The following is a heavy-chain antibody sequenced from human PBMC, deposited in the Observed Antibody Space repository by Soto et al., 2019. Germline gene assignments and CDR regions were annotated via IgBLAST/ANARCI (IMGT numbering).Heavy chain of an antibody. D-gene: IGHD1-26*01. J-gene: IGHJ4*02. Sequence: QVQLQESGPGLVKPSETLSLTCTVSGGSISSYYWSWIRQPAGKGLEWIGRIYTSGSTNYNPSPKSRVTMSVDTAKNQFSLKLSSVTAADTAVYYCARDDYSGSYGGALDYWGQGTLVTVSS. CDR1: GGSISSYY. V-gene: IGHV4-4*07. CDR3: ARDDYSGSYGGALDY. CDR2: IYTSGST.